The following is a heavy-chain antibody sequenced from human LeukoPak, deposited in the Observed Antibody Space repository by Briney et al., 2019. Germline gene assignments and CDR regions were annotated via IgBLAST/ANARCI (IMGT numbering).Heavy chain of an antibody. Sequence: ASVKVSCKASGYTFATHDINWVRQATGQGFEWMGWMNPNSGHTVYAQKFQGRVSMTRSTSINTAYMESSSLRVEDTAVYYCARASAAPLREDLDSWGQGTLVTVSS. J-gene: IGHJ4*02. CDR1: GYTFATHD. CDR3: ARASAAPLREDLDS. V-gene: IGHV1-8*01. D-gene: IGHD3-10*01. CDR2: MNPNSGHT.